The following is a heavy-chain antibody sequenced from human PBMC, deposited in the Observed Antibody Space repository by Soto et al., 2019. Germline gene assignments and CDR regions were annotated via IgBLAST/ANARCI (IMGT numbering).Heavy chain of an antibody. Sequence: SDTLSLTCTVSGGSISSYCWSWIRQPPGKGLEWIGYIYYSGSTNYNPSLKSRITISVDTSKTQFSLKLSSVTAADTAVYYCARHERYCSSTSCLFDYWGQGTLVTAPQ. V-gene: IGHV4-59*08. D-gene: IGHD2-2*01. CDR2: IYYSGST. CDR1: GGSISSYC. CDR3: ARHERYCSSTSCLFDY. J-gene: IGHJ4*02.